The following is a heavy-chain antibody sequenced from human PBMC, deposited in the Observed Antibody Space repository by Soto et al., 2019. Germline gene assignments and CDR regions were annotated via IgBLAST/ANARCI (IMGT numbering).Heavy chain of an antibody. V-gene: IGHV4-59*01. Sequence: LSLTCTVSGDSISSYYCGWIRQPPCKVLDLIGYIYYSGSTNYNPSLKSRVTISVDTSKNQFSLKLSSVTAADTAVYYCARSGYSYGWAPRAGGYYYGMDVWGQGPTVTVSS. CDR1: GDSISSYY. D-gene: IGHD5-18*01. CDR2: IYYSGST. J-gene: IGHJ6*02. CDR3: ARSGYSYGWAPRAGGYYYGMDV.